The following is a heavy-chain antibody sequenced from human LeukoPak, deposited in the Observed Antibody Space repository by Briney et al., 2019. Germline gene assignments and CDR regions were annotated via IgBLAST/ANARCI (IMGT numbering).Heavy chain of an antibody. Sequence: SETLSLTCTVSGYSISSGYYWGWIRQPPGKGLEWIGSIYHSGSTYYNPSLKSRVTISVDTSKNQYSLKLSSVTAADTAVYYCARDLGGSYDYWGQGTLVTVSS. CDR1: GYSISSGYY. CDR2: IYHSGST. CDR3: ARDLGGSYDY. V-gene: IGHV4-38-2*02. D-gene: IGHD1-26*01. J-gene: IGHJ4*02.